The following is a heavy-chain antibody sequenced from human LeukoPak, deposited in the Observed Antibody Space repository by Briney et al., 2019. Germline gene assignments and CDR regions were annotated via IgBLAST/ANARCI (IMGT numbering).Heavy chain of an antibody. V-gene: IGHV3-11*03. CDR2: ISSSTSYT. J-gene: IGHJ3*02. CDR1: AFTFSDYY. D-gene: IGHD2-15*01. CDR3: ARVVTGYDASDI. Sequence: KPGGSLRLACAASAFTFSDYYMSWIRQAPGKGLELVSYISSSTSYTNYADSVKGRFTISRDNAKNSLYLQMNSLRAEDTAVYYCARVVTGYDASDIWGQGTMVTVSS.